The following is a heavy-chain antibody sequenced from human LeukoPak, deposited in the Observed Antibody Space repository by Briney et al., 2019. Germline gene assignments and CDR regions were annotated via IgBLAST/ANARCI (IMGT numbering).Heavy chain of an antibody. D-gene: IGHD2-15*01. J-gene: IGHJ4*02. CDR2: IKQDGSEK. CDR1: GFTFSSYA. V-gene: IGHV3-7*01. CDR3: ARELGYCSGGSCYAFDY. Sequence: GGSLRLSCAASGFTFSSYAMSWVRQAPGKGLEWVANIKQDGSEKYYVDSVKGRFTISRDNAKNSLYLQMNSLRAEDTAVYYCARELGYCSGGSCYAFDYWGQGTLVTVSS.